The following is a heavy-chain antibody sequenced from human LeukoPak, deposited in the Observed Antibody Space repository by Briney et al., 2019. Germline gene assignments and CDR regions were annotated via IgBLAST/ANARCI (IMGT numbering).Heavy chain of an antibody. CDR3: ARTDSSGPTGY. V-gene: IGHV4-34*01. D-gene: IGHD3-22*01. CDR1: GGSFSGYY. J-gene: IGHJ4*02. CDR2: INHSGST. Sequence: ASETLSLTCAVYGGSFSGYYWSWIRQPPGKGLEWIGEINHSGSTNYNPSLKSRVTISVDTSKNQFSLKLSSVTAADTAVYYCARTDSSGPTGYWGQGTLVTVSS.